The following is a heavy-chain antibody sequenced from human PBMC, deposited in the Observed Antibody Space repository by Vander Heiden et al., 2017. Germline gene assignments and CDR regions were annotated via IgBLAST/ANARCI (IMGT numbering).Heavy chain of an antibody. J-gene: IGHJ4*02. CDR2: ISGSGGST. D-gene: IGHD3-3*01. V-gene: IGHV3-23*01. CDR3: AKDGGDFWSEMSY. Sequence: EVQLLESGGGLVQPGGSLRLSCAAPGFTFSSYAMSWVRQAPGKGLEWVSAISGSGGSTYYADSVKGRFTISRDNSKNTLYLQMNSLRAEDTAVYYCAKDGGDFWSEMSYWGQGTLVTVSS. CDR1: GFTFSSYA.